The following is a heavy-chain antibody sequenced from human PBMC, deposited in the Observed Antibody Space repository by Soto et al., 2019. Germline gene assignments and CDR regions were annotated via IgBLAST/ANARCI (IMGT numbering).Heavy chain of an antibody. V-gene: IGHV4-59*07. CDR3: ASHRSGYAFQ. D-gene: IGHD5-12*01. Sequence: SDPLSLTCTVSGGSIRSYYWSWIRQPPGKGLEWIGYPDYSGSTNYNPSLKSGVSTSLDPSKNQFSLKLISVTAAETAVYYCASHRSGYAFQWGQGTLVTVSS. CDR2: PDYSGST. J-gene: IGHJ4*02. CDR1: GGSIRSYY.